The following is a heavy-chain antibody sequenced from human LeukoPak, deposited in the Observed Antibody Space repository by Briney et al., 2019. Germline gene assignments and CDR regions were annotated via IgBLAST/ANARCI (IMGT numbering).Heavy chain of an antibody. Sequence: GGSLRLSCAASGFTFSSYTMNWVRQAPEKGLEWVSSISSSSSYMDYADSVKGRFTISRDNAKNSLYLQMNSLRAEDTAVYYCARDRDVPASGMDVWGQGTTVTVSS. CDR2: ISSSSSYM. CDR3: ARDRDVPASGMDV. J-gene: IGHJ6*02. V-gene: IGHV3-21*06. CDR1: GFTFSSYT.